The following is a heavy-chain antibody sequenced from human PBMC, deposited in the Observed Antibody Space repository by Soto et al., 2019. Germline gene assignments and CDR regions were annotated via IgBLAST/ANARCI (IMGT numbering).Heavy chain of an antibody. CDR3: ARFISEFGVSYDFWSGYHGLDAFDI. Sequence: PSETLSLTCTVSGGSISSYYWSWIWQPPGKGLEWIGYIYYSGSTNYNPSLKSRVTISVDTSKNQFSLKLSSVTAADTAVYYCARFISEFGVSYDFWSGYHGLDAFDIWGQGTMVTVSS. J-gene: IGHJ3*02. CDR2: IYYSGST. CDR1: GGSISSYY. D-gene: IGHD3-3*01. V-gene: IGHV4-59*01.